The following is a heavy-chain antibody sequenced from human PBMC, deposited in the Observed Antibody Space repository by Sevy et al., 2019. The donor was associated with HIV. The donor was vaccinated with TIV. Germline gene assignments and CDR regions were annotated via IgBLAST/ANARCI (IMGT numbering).Heavy chain of an antibody. CDR3: ARDALLRGGYLDY. V-gene: IGHV1-2*02. CDR1: GYTFTGYY. CDR2: INPNSGGT. J-gene: IGHJ4*02. Sequence: ASVKVSCKASGYTFTGYYMYWVRQAPGQGLEWIGWINPNSGGTNYAQKFQGRVTMTRDTSISTAYMELSRLRSDDTAVYYCARDALLRGGYLDYWGQGTLVTVSS. D-gene: IGHD3-10*01.